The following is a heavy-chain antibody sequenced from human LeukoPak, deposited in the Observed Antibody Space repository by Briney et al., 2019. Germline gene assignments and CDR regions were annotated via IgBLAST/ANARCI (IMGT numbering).Heavy chain of an antibody. V-gene: IGHV3-53*01. D-gene: IGHD3-22*01. J-gene: IGHJ4*02. CDR3: AKEGDDRDYFDF. CDR1: GFTVSSNS. CDR2: IYSDNT. Sequence: GGSLRLSCTVSGFTVSSNSMSWVRQAPGKGLEWVSFIYSDNTHYSDSVKGRFTISRDNSKNTLYLQMNSLRAEDTAVYYCAKEGDDRDYFDFWGQGTLVTVSS.